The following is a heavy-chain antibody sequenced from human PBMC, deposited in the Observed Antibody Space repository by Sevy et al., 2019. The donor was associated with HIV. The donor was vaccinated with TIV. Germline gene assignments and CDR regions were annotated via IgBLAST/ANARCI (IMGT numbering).Heavy chain of an antibody. CDR3: ATLSGNYWGDWLDP. CDR2: IRSATDGGTT. D-gene: IGHD5-12*01. Sequence: GGSLRLSCVASAFTFSNDWMTWVRQAPGKGLEWVGHIRSATDGGTTDYAAPLKGRFTISRHDSKNTVYLEMNSLKIEDTGVYFCATLSGNYWGDWLDPWGQGTLVTVSS. V-gene: IGHV3-15*07. CDR1: AFTFSNDW. J-gene: IGHJ5*02.